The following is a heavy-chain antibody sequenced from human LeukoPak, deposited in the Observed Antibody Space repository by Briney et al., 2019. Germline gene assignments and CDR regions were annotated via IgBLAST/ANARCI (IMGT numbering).Heavy chain of an antibody. CDR2: ISSSSSTI. CDR3: ARDLICSGGSCYRPSWFDP. J-gene: IGHJ5*02. CDR1: GFTFSSYS. V-gene: IGHV3-48*01. D-gene: IGHD2-15*01. Sequence: PGGSLRLSCAASGFTFSSYSMNWVRQAPGKGLEWVSYISSSSSTIYYADSVEGRFTISRDNAKNSLYLQMNSLRAEDTAVYYCARDLICSGGSCYRPSWFDPWGQGTLVTVSS.